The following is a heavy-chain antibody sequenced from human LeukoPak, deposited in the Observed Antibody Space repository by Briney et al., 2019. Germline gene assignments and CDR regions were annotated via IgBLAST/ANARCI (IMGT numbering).Heavy chain of an antibody. V-gene: IGHV3-11*01. Sequence: LSLTCAVYGGSFNNYYWSWIRQPPGKGLEWVSYISSSGNTIFYADSVKGRFTLSRDNAKNSLYLQMNSLRAEDTAVYYCARVQPHYYDSSGYPPDYWGQGTLVTVSS. CDR2: ISSSGNTI. D-gene: IGHD3-22*01. CDR3: ARVQPHYYDSSGYPPDY. CDR1: GGSFNNYY. J-gene: IGHJ4*02.